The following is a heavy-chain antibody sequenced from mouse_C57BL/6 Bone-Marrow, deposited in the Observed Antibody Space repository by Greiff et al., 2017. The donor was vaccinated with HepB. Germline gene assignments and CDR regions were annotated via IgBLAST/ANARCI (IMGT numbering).Heavy chain of an antibody. CDR1: GYAFSSDW. D-gene: IGHD2-1*01. J-gene: IGHJ2*01. V-gene: IGHV1-80*01. CDR3: ARYGNYVFYFDY. Sequence: QVQLQQSGAELVKPGASVKISCKASGYAFSSDWMNWVKQRPGKGLEWIGQIYPGDGDTNYNGKFKGKATLTADKSSSTAYMQLSSLTSEDSAVYFCARYGNYVFYFDYWGQGTTLTVSS. CDR2: IYPGDGDT.